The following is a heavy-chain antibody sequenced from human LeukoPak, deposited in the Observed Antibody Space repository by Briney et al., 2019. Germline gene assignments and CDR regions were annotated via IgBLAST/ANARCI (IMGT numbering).Heavy chain of an antibody. CDR1: GFTLSGSG. Sequence: GGSLRLSCEASGFTLSGSGVHWVRQASGKGLEWVGRIKNKANSDATAYAASVKGRFTISRDDSKNTAYLQMNSLKVEDSAVYFCTVSPSGYLDYWGQGTLVTVSS. J-gene: IGHJ4*02. D-gene: IGHD5-12*01. V-gene: IGHV3-73*01. CDR3: TVSPSGYLDY. CDR2: IKNKANSDAT.